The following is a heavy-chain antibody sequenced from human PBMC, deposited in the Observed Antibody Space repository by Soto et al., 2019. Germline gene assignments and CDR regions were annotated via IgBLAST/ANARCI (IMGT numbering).Heavy chain of an antibody. J-gene: IGHJ6*02. CDR2: IWYDGSNK. CDR1: GFTFSSYG. V-gene: IGHV3-33*01. Sequence: PVGSLRLSCAASGFTFSSYGMHWVRQAPGKGLEWVAVIWYDGSNKYYADSVKGRFTISRDNSKNTLYLQMNSLRAEDTAVYYCARDLNPNIVVVPAAIGMDVWGQGTTVTVSS. CDR3: ARDLNPNIVVVPAAIGMDV. D-gene: IGHD2-2*01.